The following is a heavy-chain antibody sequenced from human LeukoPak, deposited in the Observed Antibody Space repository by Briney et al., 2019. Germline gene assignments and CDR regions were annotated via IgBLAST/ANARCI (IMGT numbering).Heavy chain of an antibody. Sequence: GGSLRLSCVASGFNLDNYAMSWVRQAPGKGLEWVSAISGSGDSTYYADSVKGRFTISRDNSKNTLYLQMNSLRAEDTAVYYCARDLWFGESNPDAFDIWGQGTMVTVSS. CDR2: ISGSGDST. D-gene: IGHD3-10*01. V-gene: IGHV3-23*01. CDR3: ARDLWFGESNPDAFDI. CDR1: GFNLDNYA. J-gene: IGHJ3*02.